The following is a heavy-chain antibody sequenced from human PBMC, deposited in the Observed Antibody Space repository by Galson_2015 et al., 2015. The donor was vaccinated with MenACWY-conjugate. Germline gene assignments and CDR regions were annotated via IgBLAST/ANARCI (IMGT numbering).Heavy chain of an antibody. J-gene: IGHJ5*02. CDR3: ARAHLGYSYDYFDP. D-gene: IGHD5-18*01. Sequence: SVKVSCKASGSTFTNYALHWMRQAPGQRLEWMGWINVGSGNTRSSQKFQGRVTITTDTSASTAYMELSSLRSEDTAVYYCARAHLGYSYDYFDPGGQGTLVTVSS. V-gene: IGHV1-3*01. CDR1: GSTFTNYA. CDR2: INVGSGNT.